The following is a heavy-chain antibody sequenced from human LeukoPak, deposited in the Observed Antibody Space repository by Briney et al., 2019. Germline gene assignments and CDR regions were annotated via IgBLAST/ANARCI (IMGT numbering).Heavy chain of an antibody. J-gene: IGHJ3*02. V-gene: IGHV4-30-4*08. D-gene: IGHD6-6*01. CDR2: IYYSGST. CDR3: ARDQPNEYLSSSSFVFDI. CDR1: GGSISSGDYY. Sequence: SETLSLTCTVSGGSISSGDYYWSWIRQPPGKGLEWIGYIYYSGSTYYNPSLKSRVTISVDTSKNQFSLKLSSVTAADTAVYYCARDQPNEYLSSSSFVFDIWGQGTMVTVSS.